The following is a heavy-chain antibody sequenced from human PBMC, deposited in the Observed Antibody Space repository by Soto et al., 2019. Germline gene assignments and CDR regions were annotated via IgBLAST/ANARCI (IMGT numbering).Heavy chain of an antibody. V-gene: IGHV4-59*01. J-gene: IGHJ4*02. CDR1: GDSMSGYY. Sequence: SETLSLTCSVSGDSMSGYYWTWFRQPPGKGLEWVGYVYYTGSTNYNPSLKSRVTVSVDTSKNQFSLILSSVTAADTAVYYCARITRSPNSGYFDYWGQGALVT. CDR2: VYYTGST. D-gene: IGHD7-27*01. CDR3: ARITRSPNSGYFDY.